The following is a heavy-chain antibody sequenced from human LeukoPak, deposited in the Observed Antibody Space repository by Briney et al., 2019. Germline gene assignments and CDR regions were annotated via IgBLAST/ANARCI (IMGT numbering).Heavy chain of an antibody. CDR1: GGSISNYY. CDR3: VRENYSSGWYGIIDY. J-gene: IGHJ4*02. CDR2: ICYSGNT. V-gene: IGHV4-59*01. Sequence: KPSETLSLTCTVSGGSISNYYWSWIRQPPGKGLEWIGYICYSGNTNYNPSLKSRVTISVDTSKNQFSLKLSSVTAADTAVYYCVRENYSSGWYGIIDYWGQGTLVTVSS. D-gene: IGHD6-19*01.